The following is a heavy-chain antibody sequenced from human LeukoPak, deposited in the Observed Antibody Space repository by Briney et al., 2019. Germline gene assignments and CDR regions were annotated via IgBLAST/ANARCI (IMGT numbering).Heavy chain of an antibody. J-gene: IGHJ6*03. CDR3: ARPRGRYQMLSFMDV. Sequence: GSLRLSCAASGFTVSSNYMSWVRQAPGKGLEWIGEINHSGSTNYNPSLKSRFTISVDTSKNQFSLKLRSVTAADTAIYYCARPRGRYQMLSFMDVWGKGTTVTISS. CDR1: GFTVSSNY. D-gene: IGHD2-2*01. V-gene: IGHV4-34*01. CDR2: INHSGST.